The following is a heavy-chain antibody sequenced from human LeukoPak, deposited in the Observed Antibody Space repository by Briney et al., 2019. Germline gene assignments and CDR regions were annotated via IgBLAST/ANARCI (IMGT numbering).Heavy chain of an antibody. Sequence: GRSLRLSCAASGFTFSSYAMHWVRQAPGKGLEWVAVISYDGSNKYYADSVKGRFTISRDNSKNTLYLQMNSLRAEDTAVYYCARDWDSSGWYYFDYWGQGTLVTVSS. D-gene: IGHD6-19*01. CDR3: ARDWDSSGWYYFDY. J-gene: IGHJ4*02. CDR1: GFTFSSYA. V-gene: IGHV3-30-3*01. CDR2: ISYDGSNK.